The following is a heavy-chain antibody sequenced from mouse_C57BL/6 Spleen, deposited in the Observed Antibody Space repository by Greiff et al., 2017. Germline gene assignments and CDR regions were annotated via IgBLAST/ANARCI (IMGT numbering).Heavy chain of an antibody. CDR1: GFNINDYS. D-gene: IGHD1-1*01. CDR2: IDPEGGGT. CDR3: ARNYYGGEDY. V-gene: IGHV14-2*01. Sequence: EVQLQQSGAELVKPGASVKLSCTASGFNINDYSMHWVKQRTGQGLEWIGRIDPEGGGTKYAPKFQGKATITADTSSNTAYLQLSSLTSEDTAVYYCARNYYGGEDYWGQGTTVTVSS. J-gene: IGHJ2*01.